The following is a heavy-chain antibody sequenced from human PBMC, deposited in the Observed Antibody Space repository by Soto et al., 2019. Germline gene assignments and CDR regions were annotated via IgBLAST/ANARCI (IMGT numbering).Heavy chain of an antibody. CDR1: GDTFTSYY. CDR3: ATHVRIYDLWSGHYTSPYHYHGMAV. CDR2: INPSGGST. D-gene: IGHD3-3*01. J-gene: IGHJ6*04. V-gene: IGHV1-46*01. Sequence: GASVKVSCKAPGDTFTSYYLDGVRQGPGQGLEWWGVINPSGGSTKYAQQFQGGITMTRDTSRSTVYMELSSLRSEDTAAYYCATHVRIYDLWSGHYTSPYHYHGMAVRGNGTTVTVSS.